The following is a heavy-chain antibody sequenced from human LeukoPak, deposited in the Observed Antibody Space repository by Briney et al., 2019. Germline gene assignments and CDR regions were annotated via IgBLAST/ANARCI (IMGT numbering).Heavy chain of an antibody. J-gene: IGHJ4*02. Sequence: PGGSLRLSCATSGFTFSTYWMSWVRQAPGKGLEWVANIKQDGSETYYADSVRGRFTIFRDNAKNSLYLQMDSLRVEDTAVYHCANGDGFDYWGQGTLVIVSS. CDR1: GFTFSTYW. V-gene: IGHV3-7*01. D-gene: IGHD5-24*01. CDR2: IKQDGSET. CDR3: ANGDGFDY.